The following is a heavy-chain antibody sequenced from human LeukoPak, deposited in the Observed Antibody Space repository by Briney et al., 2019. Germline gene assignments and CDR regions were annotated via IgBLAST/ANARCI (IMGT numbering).Heavy chain of an antibody. D-gene: IGHD3-3*01. CDR3: ASSSRGDFWSGYYSVHWFDP. Sequence: GGSLRLSCAASGFTFSSYSMNWVRQAPGKGLECVSSISSSSSYIYYADSVKGRFTISRDNAKNSLYLQMNSLRAEDTAVYYCASSSRGDFWSGYYSVHWFDPWGQGTLVTVSS. CDR1: GFTFSSYS. J-gene: IGHJ5*02. V-gene: IGHV3-21*01. CDR2: ISSSSSYI.